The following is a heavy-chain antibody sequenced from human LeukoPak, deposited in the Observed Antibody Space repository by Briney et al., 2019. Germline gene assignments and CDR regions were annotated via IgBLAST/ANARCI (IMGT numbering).Heavy chain of an antibody. Sequence: GGSLRLSCAASGLTVSKNYMSWVRQAPGKGLESVSVIYSGGSTYYADSVRGRFIISRDNSKNTLYLQMNSLRVEDTAVYYCARVGGHWGQGTLVTVSS. CDR2: IYSGGST. V-gene: IGHV3-53*01. D-gene: IGHD3-10*01. J-gene: IGHJ4*02. CDR1: GLTVSKNY. CDR3: ARVGGH.